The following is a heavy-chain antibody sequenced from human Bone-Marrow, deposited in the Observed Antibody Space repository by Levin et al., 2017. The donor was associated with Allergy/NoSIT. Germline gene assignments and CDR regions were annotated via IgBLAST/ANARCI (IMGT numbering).Heavy chain of an antibody. Sequence: GGSLRLSCAASGFTFSDYYMSWIRQAPGKGLDWVSYISSAGGTVYYAESVRGRFTISRDNAKNSVYLQMNSLRAEDTAVYYCARDLTQSTMNRGAEQSFFDNWGQGSLVAVSS. J-gene: IGHJ4*02. V-gene: IGHV3-11*01. CDR2: ISSAGGTV. CDR1: GFTFSDYY. D-gene: IGHD3-10*01. CDR3: ARDLTQSTMNRGAEQSFFDN.